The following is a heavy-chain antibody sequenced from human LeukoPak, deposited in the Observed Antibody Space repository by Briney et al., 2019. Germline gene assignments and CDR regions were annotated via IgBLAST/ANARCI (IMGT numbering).Heavy chain of an antibody. Sequence: GESLPLSCAASGLTVSSNYMSWVRQAPGKGLEWVSDIYSGGSTYYADSLKGRFTISRDNSKNTLYLQMNSLRAEDTGVYYCERDSGGSGSYFRLDYWGEGTLVTVSS. CDR2: IYSGGST. D-gene: IGHD3-10*01. CDR1: GLTVSSNY. CDR3: ERDSGGSGSYFRLDY. V-gene: IGHV3-53*01. J-gene: IGHJ4*02.